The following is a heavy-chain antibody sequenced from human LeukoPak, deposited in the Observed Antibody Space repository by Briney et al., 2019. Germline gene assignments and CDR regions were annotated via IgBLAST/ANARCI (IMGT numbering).Heavy chain of an antibody. CDR3: ARGVIYPLTYYYDSSGYFYSFDY. D-gene: IGHD3-22*01. J-gene: IGHJ4*02. V-gene: IGHV3-7*01. Sequence: GGSLRLSCAASGFTFSSYAMSWVRQAPGKGLEWVANIKQDGSEKYYVDSVKGRFTISRDNAKNSLYLQMNSLRAEDTAVYYCARGVIYPLTYYYDSSGYFYSFDYWGQGTLVTVSS. CDR2: IKQDGSEK. CDR1: GFTFSSYA.